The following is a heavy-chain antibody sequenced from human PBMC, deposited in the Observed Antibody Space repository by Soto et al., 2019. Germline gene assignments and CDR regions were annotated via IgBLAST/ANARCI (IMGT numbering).Heavy chain of an antibody. V-gene: IGHV1-69*02. J-gene: IGHJ4*02. CDR1: GGTFSSYT. CDR2: IIPILGIA. Sequence: QVQLVQSGAEVKKPGSSVKVSCKASGGTFSSYTISWVRQAPGQGREWMGRIIPILGIANYAPKFQVRVTITADQSTSTAYMELSSLRSEDTAVYYCARLSLTGYSSGWFDYWGKGTLVTVSS. CDR3: ARLSLTGYSSGWFDY. D-gene: IGHD6-19*01.